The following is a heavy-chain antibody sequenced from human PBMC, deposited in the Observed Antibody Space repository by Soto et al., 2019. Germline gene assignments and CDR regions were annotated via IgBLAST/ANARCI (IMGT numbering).Heavy chain of an antibody. CDR1: GGSISSGGYY. J-gene: IGHJ6*02. Sequence: QVQLQESGPGLVKPSQTLSLTCTVSGGSISSGGYYWSWIRQHPGKGLEWIGYIYYSGSTYYNPSLKSRVNISVDTSKNQFSLKLSSVTAADTAVYYCARVALVEPIYGMDVWGQGTTVTVSS. CDR3: ARVALVEPIYGMDV. D-gene: IGHD1-26*01. V-gene: IGHV4-31*03. CDR2: IYYSGST.